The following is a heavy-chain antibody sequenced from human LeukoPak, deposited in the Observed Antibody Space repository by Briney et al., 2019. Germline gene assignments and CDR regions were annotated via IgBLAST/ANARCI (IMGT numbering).Heavy chain of an antibody. D-gene: IGHD3-16*01. J-gene: IGHJ3*02. CDR3: ARTNLGAFDI. CDR1: GFSFSTYW. CDR2: ITGDGRTT. Sequence: PGGSLILSCVASGFSFSTYWMHWVRQAPGKGLVWVSHITGDGRTTTYADSVKGRFTISRDNAKNTLSLQMNNLRAEDTAVYYCARTNLGAFDIWGQGTIVTVSS. V-gene: IGHV3-74*01.